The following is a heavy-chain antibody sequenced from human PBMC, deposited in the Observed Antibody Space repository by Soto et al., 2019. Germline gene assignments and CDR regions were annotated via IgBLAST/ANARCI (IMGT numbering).Heavy chain of an antibody. Sequence: SETLSLTCTVSGGSISSYYWSWIRQPPGKGLEWIGYIYYSGSTNYNPSLKSRVTISVDTSKNQFSLKLSSVTAADTAVYYCARDTLDGYNDYWGQGTLVTVSS. CDR1: GGSISSYY. CDR3: ARDTLDGYNDY. V-gene: IGHV4-59*01. J-gene: IGHJ4*02. CDR2: IYYSGST. D-gene: IGHD5-12*01.